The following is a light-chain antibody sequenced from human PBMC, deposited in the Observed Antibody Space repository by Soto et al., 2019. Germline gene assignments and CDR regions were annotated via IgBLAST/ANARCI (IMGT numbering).Light chain of an antibody. CDR2: DNN. J-gene: IGLJ1*01. V-gene: IGLV1-51*01. Sequence: QSVLTQPPSVSAAPGQKVTICCSGSSPNIGNNYVSWYQHLPGTAPKLLIYDNNKRPSGIPDRFSGSKSGTSATLDITGLQTGDEADYYCATWDSSLSAHVFGTGTKVTVL. CDR3: ATWDSSLSAHV. CDR1: SPNIGNNY.